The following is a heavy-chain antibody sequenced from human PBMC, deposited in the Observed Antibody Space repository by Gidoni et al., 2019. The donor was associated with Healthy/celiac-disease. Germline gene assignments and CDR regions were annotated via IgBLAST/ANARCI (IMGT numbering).Heavy chain of an antibody. Sequence: QVQLQESGPGLVKPSETLSLTCTVSGGSIRSYSWSWIRQPPGKGLEWIGYIYYSGSTNDNPSLKSRVTISVDTSKNQFSLKLSSVTAADTAVYYCARSPYDFWSGYYPNWFDPWGQGTLVTVSS. CDR1: GGSIRSYS. V-gene: IGHV4-59*01. J-gene: IGHJ5*02. D-gene: IGHD3-3*01. CDR3: ARSPYDFWSGYYPNWFDP. CDR2: IYYSGST.